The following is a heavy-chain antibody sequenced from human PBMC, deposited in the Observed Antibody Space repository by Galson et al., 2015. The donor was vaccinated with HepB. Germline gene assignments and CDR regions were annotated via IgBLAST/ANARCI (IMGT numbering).Heavy chain of an antibody. CDR2: INPDSGGT. CDR3: ARPPSHSRYGMDV. CDR1: GYTFSAYY. V-gene: IGHV1-2*02. D-gene: IGHD2-21*01. J-gene: IGHJ6*02. Sequence: SVKVSCKASGYTFSAYYIHWVRQAPGQGLEWMGWINPDSGGTNYAQKFQGRVTMTRDTSINTAYMELSRLRSDDTALYYCARPPSHSRYGMDVWGQGTTVTVSS.